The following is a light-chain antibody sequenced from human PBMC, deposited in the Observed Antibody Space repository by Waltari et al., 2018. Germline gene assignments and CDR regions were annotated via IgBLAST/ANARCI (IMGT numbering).Light chain of an antibody. J-gene: IGKJ2*01. CDR1: QSVLYSSNNKNY. CDR3: QQYYSTPHT. CDR2: WAS. Sequence: DIVMTQSPESLAVSLGERATINCKSSQSVLYSSNNKNYLAWYQQKPRQPPKLLIYWASARESGVPDRFSGSGSGTDFTLTISSLQAEDVAVYYCQQYYSTPHTFGQGTKLEIK. V-gene: IGKV4-1*01.